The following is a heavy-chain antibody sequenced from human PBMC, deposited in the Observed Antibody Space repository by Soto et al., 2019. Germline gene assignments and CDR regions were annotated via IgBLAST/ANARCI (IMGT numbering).Heavy chain of an antibody. CDR3: ARSDGRY. J-gene: IGHJ4*02. Sequence: SSETLSLTCTVSGCSISSYYWSWIRQPPGKGLEWIGYIYYSGSTNYNPSLKSRVTISVDTSKNQFSLKLSSVTAADTAVYYCARSDGRYWGQGTLVTSPQ. CDR2: IYYSGST. CDR1: GCSISSYY. V-gene: IGHV4-59*01.